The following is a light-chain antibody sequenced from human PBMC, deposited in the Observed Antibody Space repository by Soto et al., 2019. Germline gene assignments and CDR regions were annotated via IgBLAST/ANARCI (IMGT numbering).Light chain of an antibody. Sequence: QSVLTQAASVSGSPGQSITISCTGTSSDVGGYNYVSWYQHHPGKAPKLMIFDVSNRPSGVSNRFSGSKSGNTASLTISELQPEDEADYYCSSYTTSNTRQIVFGTGTKVTVL. CDR1: SSDVGGYNY. J-gene: IGLJ1*01. V-gene: IGLV2-14*03. CDR3: SSYTTSNTRQIV. CDR2: DVS.